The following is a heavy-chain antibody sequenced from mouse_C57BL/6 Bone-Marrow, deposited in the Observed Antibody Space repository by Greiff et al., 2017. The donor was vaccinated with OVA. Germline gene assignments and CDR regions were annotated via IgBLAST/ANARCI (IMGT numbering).Heavy chain of an antibody. CDR3: ARGDGYDGAWFAY. V-gene: IGHV3-6*01. Sequence: ESGPGLVKPSQSLSLTCSVTGYSITSGYYWNWIRQFPGNKLEWMGYISYDGSNNYNPSLKNRISITRDTSKNQFFLKLNSVTTEDTATYYCARGDGYDGAWFAYWGQGTLVTVSA. CDR1: GYSITSGYY. J-gene: IGHJ3*01. D-gene: IGHD2-2*01. CDR2: ISYDGSN.